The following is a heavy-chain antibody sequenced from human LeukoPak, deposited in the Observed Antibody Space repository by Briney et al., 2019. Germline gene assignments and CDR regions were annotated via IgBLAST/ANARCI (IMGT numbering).Heavy chain of an antibody. CDR3: ARSYDSSGYDAFDI. CDR1: GGSFSSGGSY. CDR2: IYYSGST. V-gene: IGHV4-61*08. Sequence: SETLSLTCAVSGGSFSSGGSYWSWIRQPPGKGLEWIGYIYYSGSTNYNPSLKSRVTISVDTSKNQFSLKLSSVTAADTAVYYCARSYDSSGYDAFDIWGQGTMVTVSS. D-gene: IGHD3-22*01. J-gene: IGHJ3*02.